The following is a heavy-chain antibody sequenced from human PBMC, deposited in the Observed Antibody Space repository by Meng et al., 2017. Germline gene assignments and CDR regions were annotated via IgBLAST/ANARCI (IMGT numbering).Heavy chain of an antibody. V-gene: IGHV1-8*01. J-gene: IGHJ6*02. CDR2: MNPNSGNT. CDR3: ARGGFDILTGYYAPAPHYGMDV. Sequence: ASVKVSCEASGYTFTSYDINWVRQATGQGLEWMGWMNPNSGNTGYAQKFQGRVTMTRNTSISTAYMELSSLRSEDTAVYYCARGGFDILTGYYAPAPHYGMDVWGQGTTVTVSS. D-gene: IGHD3-9*01. CDR1: GYTFTSYD.